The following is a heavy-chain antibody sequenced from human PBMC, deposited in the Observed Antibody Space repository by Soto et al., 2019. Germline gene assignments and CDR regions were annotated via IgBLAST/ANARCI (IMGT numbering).Heavy chain of an antibody. CDR1: GYTFFSFW. D-gene: IGHD2-2*01. V-gene: IGHV5-10-1*01. J-gene: IGHJ4*02. CDR3: ARRYCSRADCYSGS. Sequence: GDSLKISCHGSGYTFFSFWIVWVRQVPGKGLEWVGRIDPGDSSATYSPTFQGHVTISADRSTRSAYLQWRSLRASDTAIYFCARRYCSRADCYSGSWGQGSLVTVSS. CDR2: IDPGDSSA.